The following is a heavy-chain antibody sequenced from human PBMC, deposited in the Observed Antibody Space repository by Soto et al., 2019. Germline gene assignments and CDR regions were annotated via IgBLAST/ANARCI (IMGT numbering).Heavy chain of an antibody. CDR2: ISSSDTII. J-gene: IGHJ4*02. Sequence: GGSLRLSCAASGFTFSNYYMSWIRQAPGKGLEWVSYISSSDTIISYADSVKGRFTISRDNAKNSLYLQMNSLRAEDTAVYYCARDLGYYDSSGYFDYWGQGTLVTVSS. CDR3: ARDLGYYDSSGYFDY. V-gene: IGHV3-11*01. CDR1: GFTFSNYY. D-gene: IGHD3-22*01.